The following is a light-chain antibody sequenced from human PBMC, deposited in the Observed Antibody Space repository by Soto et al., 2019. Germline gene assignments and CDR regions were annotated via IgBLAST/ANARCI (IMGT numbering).Light chain of an antibody. V-gene: IGKV1-5*03. J-gene: IGKJ1*01. CDR2: KAS. CDR1: QSISSW. CDR3: QQYNSDSGT. Sequence: DIQMTQSPSTLSASVGDRVTITCRASQSISSWLAWYQQKPGQAPKLLIYKASSLESGVPSRFSGSGSGTEFTLTISSLQPDDFGTYYCQQYNSDSGTFGQGNKGEIK.